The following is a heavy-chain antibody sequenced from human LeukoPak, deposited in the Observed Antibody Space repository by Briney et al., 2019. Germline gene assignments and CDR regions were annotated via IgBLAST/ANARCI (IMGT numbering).Heavy chain of an antibody. CDR3: ARELIVGAVDY. CDR1: GGTFSSYA. V-gene: IGHV1-69*05. CDR2: IIPIFGTA. J-gene: IGHJ4*02. Sequence: GASVKVSCKASGGTFSSYAISWVRQAPGQGLEWMGRIIPIFGTANYVQKFQGRVTITTDESTSTAYMELSSLRSEDTAVYYCARELIVGAVDYWGQGTLVTVSS. D-gene: IGHD1-26*01.